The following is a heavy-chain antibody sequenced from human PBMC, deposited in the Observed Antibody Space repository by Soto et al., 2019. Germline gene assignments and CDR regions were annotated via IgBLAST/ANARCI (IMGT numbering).Heavy chain of an antibody. CDR2: ISYDGSNK. Sequence: QVQLVESGGGVVQPGRSLRLSCAASGFTFSSYAMHWVRQAPGKGLEWVAVISYDGSNKYYADSVKGRFTISRDNSKHSLYLQMNSLRAEDTAVYYCARDLLGYFDLWGRGTLVTVSS. V-gene: IGHV3-30-3*01. CDR1: GFTFSSYA. J-gene: IGHJ2*01. CDR3: ARDLLGYFDL.